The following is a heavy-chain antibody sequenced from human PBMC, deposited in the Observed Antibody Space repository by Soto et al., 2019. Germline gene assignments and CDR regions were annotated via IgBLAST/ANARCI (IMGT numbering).Heavy chain of an antibody. D-gene: IGHD3-22*01. CDR2: IYPGDSDT. CDR3: ARMDSSGLGIDY. CDR1: GYSFTNYW. Sequence: PGESLKISCKGSGYSFTNYWVGWVRQMPGKGLEWMGMIYPGDSDTRYSPPFQGHVTISADKSISTAYLQWSSLKASDTAIYYCARMDSSGLGIDYWGQGTLVTVSS. J-gene: IGHJ4*02. V-gene: IGHV5-51*01.